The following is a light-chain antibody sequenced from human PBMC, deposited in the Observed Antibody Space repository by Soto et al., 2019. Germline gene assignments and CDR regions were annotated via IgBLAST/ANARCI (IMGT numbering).Light chain of an antibody. Sequence: QSVLTQPASVSGSPGQSITNSCTGASSDVGAYNYVSWYQQHPGKAPKLMIYEVSNRPSGVSHRFSGSKSDNTASLTISGLQTDDEADYYCSSYTSSRTLVFGTGTKVTVL. CDR3: SSYTSSRTLV. CDR1: SSDVGAYNY. V-gene: IGLV2-14*01. J-gene: IGLJ1*01. CDR2: EVS.